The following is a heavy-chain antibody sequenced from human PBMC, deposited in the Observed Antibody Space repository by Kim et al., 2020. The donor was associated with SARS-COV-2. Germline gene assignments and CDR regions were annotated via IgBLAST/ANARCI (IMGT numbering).Heavy chain of an antibody. CDR1: GFTFGDYA. D-gene: IGHD5-12*01. V-gene: IGHV3-9*01. Sequence: GGSLRLSCAASGFTFGDYAMHWVRQAPGKGLEWVSGISWNSGSIGYADSVKGRFTISRDNAKNSLYLQMNSLRAEDTALYYCAKDMLAVVATIDYWGQGTLVTVSS. CDR2: ISWNSGSI. J-gene: IGHJ4*02. CDR3: AKDMLAVVATIDY.